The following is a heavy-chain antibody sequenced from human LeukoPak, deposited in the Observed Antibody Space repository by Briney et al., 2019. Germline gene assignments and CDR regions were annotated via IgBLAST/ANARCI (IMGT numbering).Heavy chain of an antibody. D-gene: IGHD1-1*01. CDR1: GFTFSSYW. CDR2: INSDGSST. V-gene: IGHV3-74*01. CDR3: ARDRDRFWNDANDAFDI. Sequence: GGSLRLSCAASGFTFSSYWMHWVRQAPGKGRVWVSRINSDGSSTSYADSVKGRFTISRDNAKNTLYLQMNSLRAEDTAVYYCARDRDRFWNDANDAFDIWGQGTMVTVSS. J-gene: IGHJ3*02.